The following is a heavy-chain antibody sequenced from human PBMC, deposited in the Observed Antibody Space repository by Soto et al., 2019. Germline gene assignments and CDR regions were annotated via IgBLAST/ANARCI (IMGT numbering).Heavy chain of an antibody. Sequence: GGSLRLSCAASGFTFSSYDMHWVRQATGKGLEWVSAIGTAGDTYYPGSVKGRFTISRENAKNSLYLQMNSLRAGDTAVYYCARVVGSSSDYYYYYYMDVWGKGTTVTVSS. J-gene: IGHJ6*03. V-gene: IGHV3-13*01. CDR1: GFTFSSYD. D-gene: IGHD6-6*01. CDR2: IGTAGDT. CDR3: ARVVGSSSDYYYYYYMDV.